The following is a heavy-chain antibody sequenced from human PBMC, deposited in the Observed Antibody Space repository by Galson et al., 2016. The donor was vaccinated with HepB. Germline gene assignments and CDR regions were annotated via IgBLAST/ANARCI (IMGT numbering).Heavy chain of an antibody. V-gene: IGHV1-69*11. Sequence: SVKVSCKVSGGTFSTYAISWVRQAPGQGLEWMGRIIPMLGTTSYTQNFRGRVTITADESTTTAYMELSSLTSEDTAVYYCARETIFGVSRGAWFDPWGQGTLVIVSP. D-gene: IGHD3-3*01. CDR3: ARETIFGVSRGAWFDP. CDR1: GGTFSTYA. CDR2: IIPMLGTT. J-gene: IGHJ5*02.